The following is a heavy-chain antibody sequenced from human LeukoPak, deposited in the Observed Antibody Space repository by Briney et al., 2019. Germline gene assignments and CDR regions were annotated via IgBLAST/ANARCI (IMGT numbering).Heavy chain of an antibody. Sequence: GGSLRLSCAASGFTFSNAWMSWVRQAPGKGLEWVGRIKSKTDGGTTDYAAPVKGRFTISRDNSKNTLYLQMNSLRAEDTAVYYCARDNYGDYSGAFDIWGQGTMVTVSS. CDR2: IKSKTDGGTT. D-gene: IGHD4-17*01. V-gene: IGHV3-15*01. CDR3: ARDNYGDYSGAFDI. J-gene: IGHJ3*02. CDR1: GFTFSNAW.